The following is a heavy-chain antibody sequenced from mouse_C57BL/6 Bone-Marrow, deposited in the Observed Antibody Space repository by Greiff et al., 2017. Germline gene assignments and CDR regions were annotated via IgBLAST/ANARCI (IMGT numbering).Heavy chain of an antibody. V-gene: IGHV5-12*01. CDR2: ISNGGGST. Sequence: EVQRVESGGGLVQPGGSLKLSCAASGFTFSDYYMYWVRQTPEKRLEWVAYISNGGGSTYYPDTVKGRFTISRDNAKNTLYLQMSRLKSEDTAMYYCARHGAVVAFDYWGQGTTLTVSS. J-gene: IGHJ2*01. CDR3: ARHGAVVAFDY. D-gene: IGHD1-1*01. CDR1: GFTFSDYY.